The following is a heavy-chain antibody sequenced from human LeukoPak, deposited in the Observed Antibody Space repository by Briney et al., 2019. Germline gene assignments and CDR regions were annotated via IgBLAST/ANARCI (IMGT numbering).Heavy chain of an antibody. CDR1: GFTFSSYE. CDR2: ISSSGSTI. Sequence: TGGSLRLSXAASGFTFSSYEMNWVRQAPGKGLEWVSYISSSGSTIYYADSVKGRFTISRDNAKNSLYLQMNSLRAEDTAVYYCARDPHDYGDYDWGYWGQGTLVTVSS. CDR3: ARDPHDYGDYDWGY. J-gene: IGHJ4*02. V-gene: IGHV3-48*03. D-gene: IGHD4-17*01.